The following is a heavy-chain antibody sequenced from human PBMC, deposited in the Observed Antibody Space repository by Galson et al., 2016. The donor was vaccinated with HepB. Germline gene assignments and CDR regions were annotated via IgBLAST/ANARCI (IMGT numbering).Heavy chain of an antibody. D-gene: IGHD1-26*01. CDR2: INAGSGNT. CDR3: ARGWVDY. J-gene: IGHJ4*02. V-gene: IGHV1-3*01. CDR1: GYPFTKFA. Sequence: SVKVSCKASGYPFTKFAMHWVRQAPGQRLEWMGWINAGSGNTKYSQKIQGRVTITRDTSASTAYMELSSLRSEDTAVYYWARGWVDYWGQGTLVTVSS.